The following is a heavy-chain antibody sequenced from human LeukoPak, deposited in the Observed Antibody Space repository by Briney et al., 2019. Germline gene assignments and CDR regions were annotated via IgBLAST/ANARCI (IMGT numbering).Heavy chain of an antibody. V-gene: IGHV3-23*01. CDR2: ISGSGGST. CDR1: GFTFSSYA. Sequence: PGGPLRLSCAASGFTFSSYAMSWVRQAPGKGLEWVSAISGSGGSTYYADSVEGRFTISRDNAKDSLYLQMNSLRAEDTAVYYCARDFRFLDDYWGQGTLVTVSS. CDR3: ARDFRFLDDY. D-gene: IGHD3-3*01. J-gene: IGHJ4*02.